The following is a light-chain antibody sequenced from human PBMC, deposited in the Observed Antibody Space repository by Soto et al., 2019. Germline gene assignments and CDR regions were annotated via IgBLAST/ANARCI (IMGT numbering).Light chain of an antibody. V-gene: IGKV3-11*01. Sequence: EVVLTQSPATLSVSAGERDTLSCRASQSVSTYLAWYQQKPGQAPRLLIYDASNRATGVPVRFSGSGSGTDFTLTISSLEPEDFAVYFCQQRSNWPPVYTFGQGTKLEIK. J-gene: IGKJ2*01. CDR2: DAS. CDR3: QQRSNWPPVYT. CDR1: QSVSTY.